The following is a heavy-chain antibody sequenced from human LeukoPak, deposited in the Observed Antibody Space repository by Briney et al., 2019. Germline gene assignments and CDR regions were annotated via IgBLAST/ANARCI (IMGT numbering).Heavy chain of an antibody. CDR1: GFTFSSYS. J-gene: IGHJ2*01. V-gene: IGHV3-48*02. CDR2: ISSDDTTI. D-gene: IGHD1-26*01. Sequence: GGSLRLSCVASGFTFSSYSMNWVRQPPGKGPEWVSYISSDDTTIYYADSVKGRFTISRDNAKNSLYLQMNSLRDEDTAVYYCARDMWAPKWYFDLWGRGTLVTVSS. CDR3: ARDMWAPKWYFDL.